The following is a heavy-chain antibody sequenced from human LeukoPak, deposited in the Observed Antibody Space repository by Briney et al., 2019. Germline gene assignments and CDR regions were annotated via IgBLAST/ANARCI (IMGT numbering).Heavy chain of an antibody. J-gene: IGHJ5*02. CDR2: INHSGST. Sequence: SETLSLTCTVSGGSISSSSYYWGWIRQPPGKGLEWIGEINHSGSTNYNPSLKSRVTISVDTSKNQFSLKLSSVTAADTAVYYCARGVVVARIGLGWFDPWGQGTLVTVSS. CDR1: GGSISSSSYY. V-gene: IGHV4-39*07. D-gene: IGHD2-15*01. CDR3: ARGVVVARIGLGWFDP.